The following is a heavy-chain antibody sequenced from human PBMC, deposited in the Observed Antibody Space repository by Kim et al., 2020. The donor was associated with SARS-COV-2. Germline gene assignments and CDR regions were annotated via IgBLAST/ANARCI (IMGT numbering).Heavy chain of an antibody. CDR1: GFTFSNYY. J-gene: IGHJ4*02. D-gene: IGHD1-1*01. CDR3: ARVKMATPTTGHYFDF. CDR2: TRTKACGSTT. Sequence: GGSLRLSWVASGFTFSNYYMNWVRQAPGKGREWVARTRTKACGSTTEYAASVKGIFSVSRDDPENSLYLQMTSLKIEDTAMYYGARVKMATPTTGHYFDFWGQGNLVTVSS. V-gene: IGHV3-72*01.